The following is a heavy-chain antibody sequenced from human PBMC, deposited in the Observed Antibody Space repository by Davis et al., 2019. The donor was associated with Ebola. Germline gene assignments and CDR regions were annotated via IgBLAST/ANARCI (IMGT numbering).Heavy chain of an antibody. Sequence: AASVKVSCKASGYTFTSYYMHWVRQAPGQGLEWMGIINPGGGSTSCAQKFQGRVTMTRDTSTSTVYMELSSLRSDDTAVYYCARGYGSGWYSYWGQGTLVTVSS. CDR1: GYTFTSYY. D-gene: IGHD6-19*01. CDR3: ARGYGSGWYSY. V-gene: IGHV1-46*01. J-gene: IGHJ4*02. CDR2: INPGGGST.